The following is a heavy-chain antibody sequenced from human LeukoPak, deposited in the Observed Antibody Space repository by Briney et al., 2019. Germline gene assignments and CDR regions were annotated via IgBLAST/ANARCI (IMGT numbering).Heavy chain of an antibody. Sequence: PGGSLRLSCAASGFTFSSYAMSWVRQAPGKGLEWVSAIRDSGGSTDYTDSVKGRFTISRDNSKNTLYLQMNSLRAEDTAVYYCAKDLSSSSSGKFVSWGQGTLVTISS. V-gene: IGHV3-23*01. D-gene: IGHD6-6*01. CDR3: AKDLSSSSSGKFVS. CDR1: GFTFSSYA. J-gene: IGHJ4*02. CDR2: IRDSGGST.